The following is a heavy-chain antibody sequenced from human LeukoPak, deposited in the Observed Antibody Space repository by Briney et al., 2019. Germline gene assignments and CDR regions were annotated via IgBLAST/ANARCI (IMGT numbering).Heavy chain of an antibody. D-gene: IGHD3-22*01. J-gene: IGHJ4*02. V-gene: IGHV1-2*02. CDR1: GYSFTGYF. Sequence: ASVKVSCKASGYSFTGYFIHWVRQAPGQGLEWMGCIDPNSGDTKYAQKFQGRVSMPRDTSTRTAYMELSRLRSDDTAVYFCARSGSTGYSLDYWGQGSLVTVSS. CDR2: IDPNSGDT. CDR3: ARSGSTGYSLDY.